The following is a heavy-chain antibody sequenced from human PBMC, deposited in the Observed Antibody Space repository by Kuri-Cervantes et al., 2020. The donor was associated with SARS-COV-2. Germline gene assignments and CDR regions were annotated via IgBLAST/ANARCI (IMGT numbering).Heavy chain of an antibody. CDR2: ISSSGSTI. Sequence: GGPLRLSCAASGFTFDDYAMNWVRQAPGKGLEWVSYISSSGSTIYYADSVKGRFTISGDNAKNSLYLQMNSLRAEDTAVYYCAREDITIFGVVKEYFDLWGRGTLVTVSS. D-gene: IGHD3-3*01. CDR1: GFTFDDYA. CDR3: AREDITIFGVVKEYFDL. V-gene: IGHV3-48*03. J-gene: IGHJ2*01.